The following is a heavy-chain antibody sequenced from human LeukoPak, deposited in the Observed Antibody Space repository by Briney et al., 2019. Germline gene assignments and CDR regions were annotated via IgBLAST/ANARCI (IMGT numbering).Heavy chain of an antibody. Sequence: SETLSLTCTVSGGSISSYYWSWIRQPPGKGLEWIGYIYYSGSTNYNPSLKSRVTISVDTSKNQFSLKLSSVTAADTAVYYCARLMAGYSHYYFDYWGQGTLVTVS. J-gene: IGHJ4*02. CDR2: IYYSGST. CDR1: GGSISSYY. V-gene: IGHV4-59*08. D-gene: IGHD3-9*01. CDR3: ARLMAGYSHYYFDY.